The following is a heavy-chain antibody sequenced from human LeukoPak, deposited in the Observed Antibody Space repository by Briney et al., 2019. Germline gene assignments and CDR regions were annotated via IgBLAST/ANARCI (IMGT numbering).Heavy chain of an antibody. CDR3: TLAIYYYYMDV. CDR1: GFTFGDYA. J-gene: IGHJ6*03. V-gene: IGHV3-49*04. CDR2: IRSKAYGGTT. Sequence: PGGTLRLSCTASGFTFGDYAMSWVRQAPGKGLEWVGFIRSKAYGGTTEYAASVKGRFTISRDDSKSIAYLQMNSLKTEDTAVYYCTLAIYYYYMDVWGKGTTVTISS.